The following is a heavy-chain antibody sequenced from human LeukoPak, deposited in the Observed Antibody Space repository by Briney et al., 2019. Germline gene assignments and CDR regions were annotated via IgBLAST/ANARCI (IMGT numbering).Heavy chain of an antibody. D-gene: IGHD4-11*01. Sequence: SETLSLTCTVSGYSISSGYYWGWIRQPPGKGLEWIGSIYHSGSTYYNPSLKSRVTISVDTSKNQFSLKLSSVTAADTAVYYCARVYSNYMDVWGKGTTVTVSS. J-gene: IGHJ6*03. CDR3: ARVYSNYMDV. CDR2: IYHSGST. V-gene: IGHV4-38-2*02. CDR1: GYSISSGYY.